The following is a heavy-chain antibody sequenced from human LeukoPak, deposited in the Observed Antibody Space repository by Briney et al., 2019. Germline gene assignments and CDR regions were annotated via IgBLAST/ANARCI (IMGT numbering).Heavy chain of an antibody. Sequence: PSETLSLTCAVYGGSFSGYYWSWIRQPPGKGLEWIGSIYHSGSTYYNPSLKSRVTISVDTSKNQFSLKLSSVTAADTAVYYCARSAAAGMIFDYWGQGTLVTVSS. CDR3: ARSAAAGMIFDY. V-gene: IGHV4-34*01. D-gene: IGHD6-13*01. CDR2: IYHSGST. CDR1: GGSFSGYY. J-gene: IGHJ4*02.